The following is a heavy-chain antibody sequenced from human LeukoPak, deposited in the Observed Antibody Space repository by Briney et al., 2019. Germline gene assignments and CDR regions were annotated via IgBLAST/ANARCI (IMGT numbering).Heavy chain of an antibody. CDR2: ISGSGGST. Sequence: GGSLRLSCAASGFTFSSYAMGWVRQAPGKGLEWVSAISGSGGSTYYADSVKGRFTISRDNSKNTLYLQMNSLRAEDTAVYYCAKDQVYSSSWYSYYYYGMDVWGQGTTVTVSS. CDR1: GFTFSSYA. D-gene: IGHD6-13*01. CDR3: AKDQVYSSSWYSYYYYGMDV. V-gene: IGHV3-23*01. J-gene: IGHJ6*02.